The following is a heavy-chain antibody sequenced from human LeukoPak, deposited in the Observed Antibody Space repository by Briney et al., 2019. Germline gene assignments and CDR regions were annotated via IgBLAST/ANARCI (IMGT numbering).Heavy chain of an antibody. CDR1: GGPFNAYY. CDR3: ARLTYYGSYLDI. V-gene: IGHV4-59*05. J-gene: IGHJ3*02. CDR2: GYYSGSR. D-gene: IGHD1-26*01. Sequence: PSETLSLTCAVSGGPFNAYYWSWIRQPPGKGLEWIWRGYYSGSRYSNASLKSRVTISVDTSKNQFTLKLSTVTAADTAVYYCARLTYYGSYLDIWGQGTVVTVSS.